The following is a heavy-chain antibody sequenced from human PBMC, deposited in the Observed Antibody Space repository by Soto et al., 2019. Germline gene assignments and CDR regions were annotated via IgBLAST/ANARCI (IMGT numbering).Heavy chain of an antibody. Sequence: EVQLLESGGGFVQPGGSLRLSCAASGFRFSDFAMTWVRQAPGRGLEWVSAITGTASSTYYADSVKGRFTISRDNSKNTLYLQINSLRDEDTAIYYCAKGAEGYVVSSLDSWGQGTLVTVSS. CDR2: ITGTASST. CDR1: GFRFSDFA. CDR3: AKGAEGYVVSSLDS. J-gene: IGHJ4*02. V-gene: IGHV3-23*01. D-gene: IGHD5-12*01.